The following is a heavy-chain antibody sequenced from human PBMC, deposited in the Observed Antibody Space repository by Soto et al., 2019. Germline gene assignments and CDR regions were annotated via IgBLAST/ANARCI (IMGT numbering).Heavy chain of an antibody. J-gene: IGHJ1*01. D-gene: IGHD5-12*01. CDR3: ARSDGYNYYFQH. V-gene: IGHV4-30-2*01. CDR1: GGSISSGGYS. Sequence: SETLSLTCAVSGGSISSGGYSWSWIRQPPGKGLEWIGYIYHSGSTYYNPSLKSRVTISVDGSKNQFSLKLSSVTAADTAVYYCARSDGYNYYFQHWGQGTLVTVSS. CDR2: IYHSGST.